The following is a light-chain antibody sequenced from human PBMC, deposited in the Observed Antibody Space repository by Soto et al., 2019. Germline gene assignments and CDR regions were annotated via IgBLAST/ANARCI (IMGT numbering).Light chain of an antibody. CDR3: GTWDSSLSAWV. J-gene: IGLJ3*02. V-gene: IGLV1-51*01. CDR1: SSNIGNNY. Sequence: QSVLTQPPSVSAAPGQKVTISCSGSSSNIGNNYVSWYQHLPGTAPKLLIYDKNQRPSGIPDRFSGSKSGTSATLGITGLQTGDEANYYCGTWDSSLSAWVFGGGTQLTVL. CDR2: DKN.